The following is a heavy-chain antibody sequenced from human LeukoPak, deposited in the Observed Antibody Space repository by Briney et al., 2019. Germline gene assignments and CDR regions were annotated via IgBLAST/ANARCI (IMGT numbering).Heavy chain of an antibody. CDR3: AKAAYYCSSTSCYYFDY. J-gene: IGHJ4*02. D-gene: IGHD2-2*01. CDR1: GFTFSSYA. Sequence: PGGSLRLSCAASGFTFSSYAMSWVRQAPGKGLEWVSAISGSGGSTYYADSVKGRFTISRDNSKNTLYLQMNSLRAEDTAVYYCAKAAYYCSSTSCYYFDYWGQGTLVTVSS. V-gene: IGHV3-23*01. CDR2: ISGSGGST.